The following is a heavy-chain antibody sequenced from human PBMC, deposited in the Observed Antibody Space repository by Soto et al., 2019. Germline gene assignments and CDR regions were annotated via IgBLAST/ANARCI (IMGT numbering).Heavy chain of an antibody. CDR2: IYYSGST. J-gene: IGHJ5*02. D-gene: IGHD5-18*01. V-gene: IGHV4-59*01. CDR1: GGSISSYY. CDR3: ARALGYSYGNWFDP. Sequence: QVQLQESGPGLVKPSETLSLTCTVSGGSISSYYWSWIRQPPGKGLEWIGYIYYSGSTNYNPSLKSRVTISVDTSKNPFSLKLSSVTAADTAVYYCARALGYSYGNWFDPWGQGTLVTVSS.